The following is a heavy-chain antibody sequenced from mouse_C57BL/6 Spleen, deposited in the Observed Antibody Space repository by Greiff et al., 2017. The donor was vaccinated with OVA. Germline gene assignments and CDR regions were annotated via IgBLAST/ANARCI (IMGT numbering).Heavy chain of an antibody. Sequence: EVMLVESGGDLVKPGGSLKLSCAASGFTFSSYGMSWVRQTPDKRLEWVATISSGGSYTYYPDSVKGRFTISRDNAKNTLYLQMSSLKSEDTAMYYCARQGSGYVYWGQGTLVTVSA. V-gene: IGHV5-6*01. J-gene: IGHJ3*01. CDR1: GFTFSSYG. CDR3: ARQGSGYVY. D-gene: IGHD3-2*02. CDR2: ISSGGSYT.